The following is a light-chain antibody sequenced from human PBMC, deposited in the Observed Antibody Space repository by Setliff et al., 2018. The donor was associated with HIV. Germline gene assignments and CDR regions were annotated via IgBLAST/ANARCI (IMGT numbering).Light chain of an antibody. CDR3: QVWDSSSDWV. V-gene: IGLV3-21*03. J-gene: IGLJ3*02. CDR1: NIGSKN. CDR2: DDD. Sequence: SYELTQPPSMSVAPGKTARITCGGNNIGSKNVHWYQQKAGQAPVLVVYDDDDRPSGIPERFSGSNSGNTATLTISRVEAGDEADYFCQVWDSSSDWVFGGGTKVTVL.